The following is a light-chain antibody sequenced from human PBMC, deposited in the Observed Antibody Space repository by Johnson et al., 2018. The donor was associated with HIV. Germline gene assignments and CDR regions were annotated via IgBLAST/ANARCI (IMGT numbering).Light chain of an antibody. Sequence: QSVLTQPPSVSAAPGQKVTIYCSGSRSNIGRNYASWYQQLPGTAPKILIHENNKRPSGINDRFYGSKSGTTANRGLTGLQNGDEADYYCGTWDSSLSASYVFGTGTKVTVL. CDR2: ENN. CDR1: RSNIGRNY. V-gene: IGLV1-51*02. J-gene: IGLJ1*01. CDR3: GTWDSSLSASYV.